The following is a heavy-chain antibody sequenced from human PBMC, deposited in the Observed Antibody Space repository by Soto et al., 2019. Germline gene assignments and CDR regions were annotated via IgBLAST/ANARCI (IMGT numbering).Heavy chain of an antibody. D-gene: IGHD1-20*01. CDR3: VRDVASPGISGSWGAFDI. V-gene: IGHV4-4*07. CDR1: GGSMNNYF. J-gene: IGHJ3*02. CDR2: IYSSGSS. Sequence: QVQLHESGPGLVKPSETLSLICTVSGGSMNNYFWTWIRQPAGKGLEWIWRIYSSGSSVHNASLKSRDAMSIKTTRNQSSLKLPSMTAADAAVYYCVRDVASPGISGSWGAFDIWGQGTMVTVSS.